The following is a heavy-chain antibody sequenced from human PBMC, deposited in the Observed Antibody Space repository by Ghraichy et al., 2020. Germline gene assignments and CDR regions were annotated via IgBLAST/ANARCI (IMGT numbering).Heavy chain of an antibody. D-gene: IGHD6-6*01. V-gene: IGHV3-43*02. CDR1: GFTFDDYA. Sequence: GESLNISCAASGFTFDDYAMHWVRQAPGKGLEWVSLISGDGGSTYYADSVKGRFTIYRDNSKNSLYLQMNSLRTEDTALYYCAKDFIAAHAQGPDYWGQGTLVTVSS. CDR2: ISGDGGST. CDR3: AKDFIAAHAQGPDY. J-gene: IGHJ4*02.